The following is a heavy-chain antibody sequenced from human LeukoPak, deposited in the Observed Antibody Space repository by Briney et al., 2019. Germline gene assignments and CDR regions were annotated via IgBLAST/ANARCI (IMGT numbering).Heavy chain of an antibody. CDR1: GIAVSGSY. J-gene: IGHJ4*02. CDR2: ISINTNT. CDR3: AIAQTWDGLFES. Sequence: GGSLTLSCAASGIAVSGSYMSWVRQTPGKGLEWVSFISINTNTFYADSARGRFTISRDTSKNTLLLQMNSLRDEDSAIYYCAIAQTWDGLFESWGQGTLVTVSS. D-gene: IGHD1-26*01. V-gene: IGHV3-53*01.